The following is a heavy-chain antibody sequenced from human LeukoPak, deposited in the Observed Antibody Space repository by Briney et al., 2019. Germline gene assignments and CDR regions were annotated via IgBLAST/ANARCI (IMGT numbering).Heavy chain of an antibody. D-gene: IGHD6-6*01. CDR1: GFTFSNAW. V-gene: IGHV3-15*01. CDR3: TTEVIAARQWYYYYYMDV. J-gene: IGHJ6*03. Sequence: GGSLRLSCAASGFTFSNAWMSWVRQAPGKGLEWVGRIKSKTDGGTTDYAAPVKGRFTISRDDSKNTLYLQMNSLKTEDTAVYYCTTEVIAARQWYYYYYMDVWGKGTTVTVSS. CDR2: IKSKTDGGTT.